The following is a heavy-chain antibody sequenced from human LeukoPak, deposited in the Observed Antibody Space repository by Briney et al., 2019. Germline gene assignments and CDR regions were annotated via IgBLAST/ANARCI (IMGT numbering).Heavy chain of an antibody. D-gene: IGHD2-21*02. Sequence: GGSLRLSCTASGFTFSSYEMNWVRQAPGKGLTWISYISTSGSITDYADSVMGRFTISRDNAQNSLYLQMNSLRAEDTAIYYCARDLSCGGDCYSNDAFDIWGQGTMVTVSS. V-gene: IGHV3-48*03. CDR1: GFTFSSYE. CDR2: ISTSGSIT. J-gene: IGHJ3*02. CDR3: ARDLSCGGDCYSNDAFDI.